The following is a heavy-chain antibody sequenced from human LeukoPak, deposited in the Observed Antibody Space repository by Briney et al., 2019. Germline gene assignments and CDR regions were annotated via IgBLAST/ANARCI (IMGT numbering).Heavy chain of an antibody. J-gene: IGHJ5*02. Sequence: SVKVSCKASGGTFSSYAISWVRQAPGQGLEWMGGIIPIFGTANYAQKFQGRVTMTRNTSISTAYMELSSLRSEDTAVYYCARVPLLSWFDPWGQGTLVTVSS. D-gene: IGHD3-10*01. CDR3: ARVPLLSWFDP. CDR1: GGTFSSYA. CDR2: IIPIFGTA. V-gene: IGHV1-69*05.